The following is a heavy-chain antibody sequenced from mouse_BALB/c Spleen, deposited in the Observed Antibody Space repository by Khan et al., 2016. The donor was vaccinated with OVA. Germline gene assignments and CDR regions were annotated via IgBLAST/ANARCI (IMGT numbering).Heavy chain of an antibody. CDR3: ARAGRWFDY. V-gene: IGHV3-6*02. D-gene: IGHD3-3*01. CDR1: GYSITSAYY. J-gene: IGHJ3*01. Sequence: EVKLLESGPGLVKPSQSLSLTCSVTGYSITSAYYWNWIRQFPGNKLEWMGYISSGGSFNYNPSLKNRISITRDTSKNQFFLKLNSVPPEDTATYYCARAGRWFDYWGQGTLVTVSA. CDR2: ISSGGSF.